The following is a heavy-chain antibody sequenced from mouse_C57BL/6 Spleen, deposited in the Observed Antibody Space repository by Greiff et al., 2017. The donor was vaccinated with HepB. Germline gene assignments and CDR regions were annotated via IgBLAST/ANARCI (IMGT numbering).Heavy chain of an antibody. CDR2: ISSGGSYT. V-gene: IGHV5-6*01. CDR1: GFTFSSYG. Sequence: EVQLQQSGGDLVKPGGSLKLSCAASGFTFSSYGMSWVRQTPDKRLEWVATISSGGSYTNYPDSVKGRFTISRDNAKNTLYQQMSSLKSEDTTMYYCARQDYGEGAMDYWGQGTSVTVSS. CDR3: ARQDYGEGAMDY. D-gene: IGHD1-1*01. J-gene: IGHJ4*01.